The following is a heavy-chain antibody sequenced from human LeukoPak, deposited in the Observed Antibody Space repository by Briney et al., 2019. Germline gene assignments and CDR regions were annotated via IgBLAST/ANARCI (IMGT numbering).Heavy chain of an antibody. D-gene: IGHD3-22*01. CDR3: ARDPKYYYDSSGYYYDAFDI. CDR1: GFTFSSYS. Sequence: PGRSLRLSCAASGFTFSSYSMNWVRQAPGKGLEWVSSISSSSSYIYYADSVKGRFTISRDNARNSLYLQMNSLRAEDTAVYYCARDPKYYYDSSGYYYDAFDIWGQGTMVTVSS. J-gene: IGHJ3*02. V-gene: IGHV3-21*01. CDR2: ISSSSSYI.